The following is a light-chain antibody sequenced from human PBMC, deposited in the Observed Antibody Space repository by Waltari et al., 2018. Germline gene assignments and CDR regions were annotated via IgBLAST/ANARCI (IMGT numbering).Light chain of an antibody. CDR3: QQYNDWPLT. CDR1: QGISTM. CDR2: GAS. V-gene: IGKV3-15*01. Sequence: IVMTQSPATLSVSPGERATLSCRASQGISTMLAWYQQKPGQAPRLLIHGASTRATGIPATFSGSGSGTDFTLTISSLQSEDFAVYYCQQYNDWPLTFGGGTKVEIK. J-gene: IGKJ4*01.